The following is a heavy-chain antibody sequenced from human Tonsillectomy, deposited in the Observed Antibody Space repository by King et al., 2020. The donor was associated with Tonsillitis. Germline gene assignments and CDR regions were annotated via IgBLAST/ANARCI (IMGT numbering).Heavy chain of an antibody. CDR2: IYYSGST. J-gene: IGHJ3*02. CDR1: GGSINSGGDY. V-gene: IGHV4-31*03. D-gene: IGHD2-2*01. CDR3: ARGRRPAATMGGAFDI. Sequence: VQLQESGPGLVKPLQNLSLTCSVSGGSINSGGDYWSWIRQHPGKGLEWIGYIYYSGSTYYNPSLKSRVTMSVDMSKNQFSLKLTSVTAADTAVYYCARGRRPAATMGGAFDIWGQGTMVTVSS.